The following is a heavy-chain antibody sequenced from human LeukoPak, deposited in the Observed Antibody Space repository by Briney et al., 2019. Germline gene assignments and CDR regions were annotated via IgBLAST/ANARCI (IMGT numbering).Heavy chain of an antibody. CDR3: ARGGWFGELLFDY. CDR2: INWNGGST. D-gene: IGHD3-10*01. J-gene: IGHJ4*02. CDR1: GFTFDDYG. V-gene: IGHV3-20*04. Sequence: AGGSRRLSCAASGFTFDDYGISWVRQAPGKGVEWVSGINWNGGSTGYADSVKGRFTISRDNAKNSLYLQMNSLRAEDTALYYCARGGWFGELLFDYWGQGTLVTVSS.